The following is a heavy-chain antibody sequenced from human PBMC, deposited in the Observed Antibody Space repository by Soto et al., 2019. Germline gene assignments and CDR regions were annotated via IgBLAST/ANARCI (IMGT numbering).Heavy chain of an antibody. CDR3: ARNGRTGTLYSSGMDV. Sequence: QVQLVQSGAEVKKPGSSVKVSCKASGGTFSSYAISWVRQAPGQGLEWMGGIIPIFGTANYAQKSQGRVTITADESTSTAYMELSSLRSEDTAVYYCARNGRTGTLYSSGMDVWGQGTTVTVSS. D-gene: IGHD1-1*01. J-gene: IGHJ6*02. CDR2: IIPIFGTA. CDR1: GGTFSSYA. V-gene: IGHV1-69*12.